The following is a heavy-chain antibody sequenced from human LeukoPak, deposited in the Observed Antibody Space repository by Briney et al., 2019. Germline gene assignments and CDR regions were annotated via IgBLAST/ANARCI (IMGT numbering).Heavy chain of an antibody. CDR2: IYYSGST. Sequence: PSETLSLTCTVSGGSISSYYWGWIRQPPGKGLEWIGSIYYSGSTYYNPSLKSRVTISVDTSKNQFSLKLSSVTAADTAVYYCARISGSLRYYDWLFETTDYWGQGTLVTVSS. CDR1: GGSISSYY. CDR3: ARISGSLRYYDWLFETTDY. J-gene: IGHJ4*02. V-gene: IGHV4-39*01. D-gene: IGHD3-9*01.